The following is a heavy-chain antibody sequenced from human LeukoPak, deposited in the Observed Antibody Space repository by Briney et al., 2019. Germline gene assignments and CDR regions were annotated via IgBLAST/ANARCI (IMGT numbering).Heavy chain of an antibody. CDR1: GFIFSSYS. V-gene: IGHV3-43*01. CDR3: AREKRRLVDY. J-gene: IGHJ4*02. CDR2: ITHDGGAA. D-gene: IGHD6-25*01. Sequence: GGSLRLSCAASGFIFSSYSMSWVRQAPGKGLERVSLITHDGGAAFYADSVRGRFTISRDNSRNSLYLQMDSLRTEDTALYYCAREKRRLVDYWGQGTLVTVSS.